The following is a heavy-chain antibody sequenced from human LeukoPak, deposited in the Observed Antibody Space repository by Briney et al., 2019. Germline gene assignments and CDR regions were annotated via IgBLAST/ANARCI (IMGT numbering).Heavy chain of an antibody. D-gene: IGHD6-13*01. V-gene: IGHV4-39*07. J-gene: IGHJ4*02. CDR1: GGSISTNSYY. Sequence: SETLSLTCTVSGGSISTNSYYWGWIRQPPGKGLEWIGSISYSGSTHYNPSLKSRVTIFVDTSKNQFSLKLSSVTAADTAVYYCARFSSIAAAFDYWGQGTLVTVSS. CDR3: ARFSSIAAAFDY. CDR2: ISYSGST.